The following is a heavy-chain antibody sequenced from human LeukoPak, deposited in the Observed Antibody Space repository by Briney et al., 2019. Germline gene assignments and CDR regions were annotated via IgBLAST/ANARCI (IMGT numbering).Heavy chain of an antibody. Sequence: GGSLRLSCAVSGVTFSNAWMSWVRQAPGKGVEWDSAISGSGGKTYYADSVKGRITISRDNSKNPLYLPMNSLRAEDTAVYYCAKEPGEGAGSYYNYWGQGTLVTVSS. J-gene: IGHJ4*02. V-gene: IGHV3-23*01. CDR3: AKEPGEGAGSYYNY. D-gene: IGHD3-10*01. CDR2: ISGSGGKT. CDR1: GVTFSNAW.